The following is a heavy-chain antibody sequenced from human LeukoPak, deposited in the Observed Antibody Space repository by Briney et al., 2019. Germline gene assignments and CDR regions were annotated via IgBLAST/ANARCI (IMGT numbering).Heavy chain of an antibody. J-gene: IGHJ4*02. V-gene: IGHV3-30*18. CDR2: ISYAGSNK. Sequence: PGRSLRLSCAASGFTFSSYGMHWVRQAPGKGLEWVAVISYAGSNKYYADSVKGRFTISRDNSKNTLYLQMNSLRAEDAAVYYCAKDKYFDWLLHFYFDYWGQGTLVTVSS. CDR1: GFTFSSYG. D-gene: IGHD3-9*01. CDR3: AKDKYFDWLLHFYFDY.